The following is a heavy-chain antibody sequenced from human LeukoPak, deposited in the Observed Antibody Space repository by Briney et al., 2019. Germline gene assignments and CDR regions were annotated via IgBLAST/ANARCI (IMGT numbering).Heavy chain of an antibody. CDR1: GFTFSSYA. CDR3: AKIDGSGTLDAFDI. D-gene: IGHD3-10*01. V-gene: IGHV3-23*01. CDR2: ISGSGGST. Sequence: PGGSLILSCAASGFTFSSYAMSWVRQAPGKGLEWVSAISGSGGSTYYADSVRGRFTISRDNSKNTLSLQMNSLRAEDTAVYYCAKIDGSGTLDAFDIWGQGTMVTVSS. J-gene: IGHJ3*02.